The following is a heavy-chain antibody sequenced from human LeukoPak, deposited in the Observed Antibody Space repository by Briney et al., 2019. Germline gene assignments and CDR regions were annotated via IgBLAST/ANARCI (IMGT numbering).Heavy chain of an antibody. J-gene: IGHJ3*02. CDR3: GGTYYYDSSRYAFDI. Sequence: TLSLTCAVSGGSISSGGYSWSWIRQPAGKGLEWIGRIYTSGSTNYNPSLKSRVTMSVDTSKNQFSLKLSSVTAADTAVYYCGGTYYYDSSRYAFDIWGQGTMVTVSS. CDR2: IYTSGST. D-gene: IGHD3-22*01. V-gene: IGHV4-61*02. CDR1: GGSISSGGYS.